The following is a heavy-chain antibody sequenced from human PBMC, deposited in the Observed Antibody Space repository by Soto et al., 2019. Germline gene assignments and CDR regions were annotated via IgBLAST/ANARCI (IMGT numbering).Heavy chain of an antibody. CDR2: IYYSGST. J-gene: IGHJ6*02. Sequence: SETLSLTCTVSGGSISSGDYYWSWIRQPPGKGLEWIGYIYYSGSTYYNPSLKSRVTISVDTSKNQFSLKLSSVTAADTAVYYCARGVDYSYGYHYYYGMDVWGQGTTVTVSS. CDR3: ARGVDYSYGYHYYYGMDV. V-gene: IGHV4-30-4*01. D-gene: IGHD5-18*01. CDR1: GGSISSGDYY.